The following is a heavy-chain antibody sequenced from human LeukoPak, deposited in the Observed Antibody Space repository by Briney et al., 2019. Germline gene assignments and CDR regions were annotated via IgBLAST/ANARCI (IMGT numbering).Heavy chain of an antibody. CDR2: IYPSDSDT. V-gene: IGHV5-51*01. CDR3: ARRLYYYYMDV. J-gene: IGHJ6*03. CDR1: GYSFTSYW. Sequence: GESLKISCKGSGYSFTSYWIGWVRQMPGKGLEWMGIIYPSDSDTTYSPSFQAQVTISANNSISTPYLQWSSLKASDTAMYYCARRLYYYYMDVWGKGTTVTVSS.